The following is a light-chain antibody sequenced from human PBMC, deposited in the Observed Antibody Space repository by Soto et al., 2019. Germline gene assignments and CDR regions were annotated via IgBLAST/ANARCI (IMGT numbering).Light chain of an antibody. J-gene: IGLJ1*01. CDR3: ASYTSISYV. Sequence: QSVLTQPASVSGSRGQSITISCTGASSDIXCYNYVSGYQHHPGKAPKLLIYEVINRHSGVSNRFSGSKSGKTASLTISGLQAEDEADYYCASYTSISYVFGTGTKVTVL. V-gene: IGLV2-14*01. CDR2: EVI. CDR1: SSDIXCYNY.